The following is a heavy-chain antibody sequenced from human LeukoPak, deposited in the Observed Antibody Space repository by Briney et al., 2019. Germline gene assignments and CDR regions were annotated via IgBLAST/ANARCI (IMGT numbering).Heavy chain of an antibody. Sequence: SETLSLTCTVSGGSISSGGYYWSWIRQHPGKGLEWIGYIYYSGSTYYNPSLKSRVTISVDTSKNQFSLKLSSVTAADTAVYYCARGLGSGLNWFDPWGQGTLVTVSS. CDR1: GGSISSGGYY. J-gene: IGHJ5*02. D-gene: IGHD3-10*01. CDR2: IYYSGST. V-gene: IGHV4-31*03. CDR3: ARGLGSGLNWFDP.